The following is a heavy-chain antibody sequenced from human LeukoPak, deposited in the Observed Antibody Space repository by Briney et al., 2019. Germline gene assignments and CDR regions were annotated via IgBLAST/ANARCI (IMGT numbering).Heavy chain of an antibody. CDR2: INHSGST. Sequence: SETLSLTCAVYGGSFSGYYWSCIRQPPGKGLEWIGEINHSGSTNYNPSLKSRVTISVDTSKNQFSLKLSSVTAADTAVYYCARAYYDFWSGYSSPFDPWGQGTLVTVSS. CDR3: ARAYYDFWSGYSSPFDP. D-gene: IGHD3-3*01. CDR1: GGSFSGYY. J-gene: IGHJ5*02. V-gene: IGHV4-34*01.